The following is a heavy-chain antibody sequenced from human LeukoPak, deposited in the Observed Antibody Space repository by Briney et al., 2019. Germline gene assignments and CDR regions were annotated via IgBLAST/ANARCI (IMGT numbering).Heavy chain of an antibody. V-gene: IGHV3-7*01. CDR2: IKPDGTEK. D-gene: IGHD3-22*01. CDR3: ARNQEIDYYDSSGFYWGVEY. J-gene: IGHJ4*02. CDR1: GFVFSNYW. Sequence: GGSLRLSCAASGFVFSNYWMSWVRQAPGKGLEWVANIKPDGTEKYYVDSLKGRFTISRDNTKNSLFLQMDSLRAEDTAVYYCARNQEIDYYDSSGFYWGVEYWGQGTLVTVSS.